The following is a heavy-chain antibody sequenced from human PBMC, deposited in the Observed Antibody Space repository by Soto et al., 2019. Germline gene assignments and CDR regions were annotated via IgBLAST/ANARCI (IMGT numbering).Heavy chain of an antibody. CDR2: ISGSGGST. V-gene: IGHV3-23*01. J-gene: IGHJ5*02. CDR3: AKLHGYCSGGSCYA. D-gene: IGHD2-15*01. CDR1: GFTFSSYA. Sequence: EVQLLESGGGLVQPGGSLRLSCAASGFTFSSYAMSWVRQAPGKGLEWVSAISGSGGSTYYADSVKGRFTISRDNSKNTLYLQMNSLRAGDTAVYYCAKLHGYCSGGSCYAWGQGTLVTVSS.